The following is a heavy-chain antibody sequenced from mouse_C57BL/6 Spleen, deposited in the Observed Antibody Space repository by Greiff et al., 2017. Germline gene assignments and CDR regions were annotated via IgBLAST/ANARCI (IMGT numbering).Heavy chain of an antibody. CDR3: ARDPQNYYGSSDWYFDV. CDR1: GYTFTDYY. D-gene: IGHD1-1*01. CDR2: INPYNGGT. V-gene: IGHV1-19*01. Sequence: EVQLQQSGPVLVKPGASVKMSCTASGYTFTDYYMNWVKQSHGKSLEWIGVINPYNGGTSYNQKFKGKATLTVDKSSSTAYLELNRLTSEDSAVYYCARDPQNYYGSSDWYFDVWGTGTTVTVSS. J-gene: IGHJ1*03.